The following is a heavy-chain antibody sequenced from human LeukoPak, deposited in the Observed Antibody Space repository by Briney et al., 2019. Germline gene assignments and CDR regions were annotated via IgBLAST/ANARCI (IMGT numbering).Heavy chain of an antibody. CDR3: ASGWFGELYSWFDP. V-gene: IGHV4-34*01. CDR1: GGSFSGYY. J-gene: IGHJ5*02. Sequence: SETLSLTCAVYGGSFSGYYWSWIRQPPGKGLEWIGEINHSGSTSYNPSLKSRVTISVDTSKNQFSLKLSSVTAADTAVYYCASGWFGELYSWFDPWGQGTLVTVSS. D-gene: IGHD3-10*01. CDR2: INHSGST.